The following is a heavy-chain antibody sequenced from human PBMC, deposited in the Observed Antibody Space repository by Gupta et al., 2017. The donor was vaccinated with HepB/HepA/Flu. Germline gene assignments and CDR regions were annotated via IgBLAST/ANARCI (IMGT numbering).Heavy chain of an antibody. CDR2: IWYDGGNK. CDR1: GFTFSSYG. D-gene: IGHD3-22*01. CDR3: NGYYYDSSGYWSDY. V-gene: IGHV3-33*01. Sequence: QVQLVESGGGVVQPGRSLRLSCAASGFTFSSYGMHWVRQAPGKGLEWVAVIWYDGGNKYYADSVKGRFTISRDNSKNTLYLQMNSLRAEDTAVYYCNGYYYDSSGYWSDYWGQGTLVTVSS. J-gene: IGHJ4*02.